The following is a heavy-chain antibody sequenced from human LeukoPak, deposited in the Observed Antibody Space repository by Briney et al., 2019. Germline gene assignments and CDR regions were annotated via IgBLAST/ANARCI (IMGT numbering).Heavy chain of an antibody. V-gene: IGHV5-51*01. Sequence: GESLKISCKGSGYSFTSYWIGWVRQMPGKGLEWMGIIYPGDSDTRYSPSFQGQVTISADKSISTAYLQWSSLKASDTAMYYCARQVSRDGYIQGGAFDVWGQGTMVTVSS. CDR3: ARQVSRDGYIQGGAFDV. D-gene: IGHD5-24*01. J-gene: IGHJ3*01. CDR1: GYSFTSYW. CDR2: IYPGDSDT.